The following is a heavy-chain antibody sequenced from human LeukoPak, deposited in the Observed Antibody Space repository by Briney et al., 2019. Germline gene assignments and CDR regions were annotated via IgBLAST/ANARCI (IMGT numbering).Heavy chain of an antibody. D-gene: IGHD3-10*02. CDR3: ARKYNVRGWYYYYYMDV. CDR1: GYTFISYN. CDR2: MNPNSGNT. J-gene: IGHJ6*03. Sequence: GASVKVSCKASGYTFISYNINWVRQATGQGLEWMGWMNPNSGNTGYAQKFQGRVTMTRDTSISTAYMELSSLRSEDTAVYYCARKYNVRGWYYYYYMDVWGKGTTVTVSS. V-gene: IGHV1-8*01.